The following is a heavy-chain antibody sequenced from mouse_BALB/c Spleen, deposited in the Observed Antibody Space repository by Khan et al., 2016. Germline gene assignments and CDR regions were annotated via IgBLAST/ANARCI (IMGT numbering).Heavy chain of an antibody. CDR3: AKITSVVPY. J-gene: IGHJ2*01. D-gene: IGHD1-1*01. Sequence: QLVQSGPELKKPGETVKISCKASDYTFTDYSMHWVKQAPGKGLKWMAWITPEPGEPTYADDFKGRFAFSLETSASTAYLQINNLKKEDTATYFCAKITSVVPYWGQGTTLTV. CDR1: DYTFTDYS. V-gene: IGHV9-2-1*01. CDR2: ITPEPGEP.